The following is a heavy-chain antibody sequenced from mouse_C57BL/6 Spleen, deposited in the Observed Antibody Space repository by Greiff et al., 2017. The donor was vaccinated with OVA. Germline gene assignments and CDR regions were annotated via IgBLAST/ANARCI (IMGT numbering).Heavy chain of an antibody. Sequence: VMLVESGPGLLAPSQSLSIPCPVSWFSLTSSGVDWVRQPPGKGLELLGVIWGGGITNYNSALMSRLSISKDNSKSQVFLKMNSLQTDDTAMYYCAKHDGYYWYFDVRGTGTTVTVSS. CDR3: AKHDGYYWYFDV. CDR1: WFSLTSSG. J-gene: IGHJ1*03. V-gene: IGHV2-9*01. D-gene: IGHD2-3*01. CDR2: IWGGGIT.